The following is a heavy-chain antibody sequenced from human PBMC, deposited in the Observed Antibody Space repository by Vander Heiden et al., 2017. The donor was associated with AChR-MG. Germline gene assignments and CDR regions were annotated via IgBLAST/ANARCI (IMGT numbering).Heavy chain of an antibody. D-gene: IGHD1-1*01. V-gene: IGHV4-31*03. CDR1: GGPISSGGYY. CDR2: IYYSGST. CDR3: AREQQRLKFDY. J-gene: IGHJ4*02. Sequence: QVHLQESGPGMLNPSQTLSLTCTVPGGPISSGGYYWSWIRQHPGKGLKWIGYIYYSGSTYYNPSLKSRVTISVDTSKNQFSLKLSSVTAADTAVYYGAREQQRLKFDYWGQGTLVTVSS.